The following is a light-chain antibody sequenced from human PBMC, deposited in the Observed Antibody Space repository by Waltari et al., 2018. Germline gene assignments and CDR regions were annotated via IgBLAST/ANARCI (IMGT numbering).Light chain of an antibody. J-gene: IGLJ3*02. V-gene: IGLV1-47*01. CDR1: GSHLANNY. CDR3: AVWDDRLSGWV. Sequence: QSVLTQPPSASGTPGQRVTLSCSGGGSHLANNYVMWYQQLPGTAPRLLVFRDNERPSGVPDRFSGSKSGTSASLAISGLRSEDEADYYCAVWDDRLSGWVFGGGTKLTVL. CDR2: RDN.